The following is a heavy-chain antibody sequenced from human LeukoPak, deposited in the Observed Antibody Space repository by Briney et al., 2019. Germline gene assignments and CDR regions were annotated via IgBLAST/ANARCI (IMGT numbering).Heavy chain of an antibody. D-gene: IGHD6-19*01. CDR2: IWYDGRTK. CDR1: GFTFSNYG. CDR3: AREWGRIAVAGGPGY. Sequence: GGSLRLSCAASGFTFSNYGMHWVRQAPGKGLEWVALIWYDGRTKFHADSVKGRFTISRDNSKNTLYLQMDSLRDEDAAVYYCAREWGRIAVAGGPGYWGQGTRVTVSS. J-gene: IGHJ4*02. V-gene: IGHV3-33*01.